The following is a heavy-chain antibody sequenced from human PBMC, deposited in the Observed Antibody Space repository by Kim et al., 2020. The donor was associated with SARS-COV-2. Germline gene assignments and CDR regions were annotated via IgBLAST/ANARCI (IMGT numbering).Heavy chain of an antibody. CDR3: ARKGQGRVDY. J-gene: IGHJ4*02. V-gene: IGHV3-7*03. Sequence: GGSLRLSCETSGFTFSSYWMSWVRLPPGKGLEWVANIKQNGSEKFHVDSVKGRFTVSRDNAKSSLYLQMNNLRVEDTAIYYCARKGQGRVDYWGQGTLVTVSS. CDR2: IKQNGSEK. CDR1: GFTFSSYW.